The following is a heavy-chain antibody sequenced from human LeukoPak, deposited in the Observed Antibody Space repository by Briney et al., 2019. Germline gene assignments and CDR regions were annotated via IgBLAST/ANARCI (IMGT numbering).Heavy chain of an antibody. J-gene: IGHJ6*02. CDR1: GFTFSSYW. CDR3: ARDSLGDFWSGYGYYYGMDV. V-gene: IGHV3-7*01. CDR2: IKPDGSEK. Sequence: PGGSLRLSCAASGFTFSSYWMSWVRQAPGKGLEWVANIKPDGSEKYYVDSVKGRFTISRDNAKNSLYLQMNSLRAADAAVYYCARDSLGDFWSGYGYYYGMDVWGQGTTVTVSS. D-gene: IGHD3-3*01.